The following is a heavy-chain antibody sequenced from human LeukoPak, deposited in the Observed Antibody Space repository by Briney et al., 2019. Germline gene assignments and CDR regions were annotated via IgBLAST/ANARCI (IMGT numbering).Heavy chain of an antibody. CDR2: IYYSGGT. V-gene: IGHV4-31*03. J-gene: IGHJ4*02. D-gene: IGHD3-10*01. CDR1: GGSISSGGYY. Sequence: SETLSLTCTVSGGSISSGGYYWSWIRQHPGKGLEWIGYIYYSGGTYYNPSLKSRVTISVDTSKNQFSLKLSSVTAADTAVYYCARGDLWFGEFPLFDYWGQGTLVTVSS. CDR3: ARGDLWFGEFPLFDY.